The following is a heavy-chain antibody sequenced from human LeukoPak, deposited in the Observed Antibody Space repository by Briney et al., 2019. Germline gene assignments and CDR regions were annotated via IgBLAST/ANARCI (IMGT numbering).Heavy chain of an antibody. J-gene: IGHJ4*02. V-gene: IGHV4-59*08. D-gene: IGHD3-16*02. Sequence: KPSESLSLTCTVSGVTVSSDYLSWIRQPPGKGLEWVASISYRGSTKYNDSLKSRVTISVDKSKNHFSLKLSYVTAADTAVYYCARVRGLGVITPYLDCWGQGTLVTVSS. CDR2: ISYRGST. CDR3: ARVRGLGVITPYLDC. CDR1: GVTVSSDY.